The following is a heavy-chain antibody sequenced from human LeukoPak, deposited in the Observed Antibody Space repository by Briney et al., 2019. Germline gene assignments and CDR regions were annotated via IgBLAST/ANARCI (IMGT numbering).Heavy chain of an antibody. J-gene: IGHJ4*02. CDR1: GYTFSSYA. Sequence: PGGSLRLSCAASGYTFSSYAMHWVRQAPGKGLEWVAVISYDGSNKYYADSVKGRLTISRDNSKNTLYLQMNSLRAEDTAVYYCARGYSSRSLTPIDYWGQGTLVTVSS. CDR3: ARGYSSRSLTPIDY. CDR2: ISYDGSNK. V-gene: IGHV3-30*04. D-gene: IGHD6-13*01.